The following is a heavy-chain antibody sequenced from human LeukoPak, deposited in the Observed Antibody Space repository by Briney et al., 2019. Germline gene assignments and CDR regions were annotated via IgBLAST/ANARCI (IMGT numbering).Heavy chain of an antibody. Sequence: PGGSLRLSCAACGFTVRSNYMSWVRQAPGKGLEWVSVIYSGGRTYYADSVKGRFTISRDNSKNTLYLQMNSLRAEDTAVYYYARVYYGSGSLYYYYYYMDVWGKGTTVIISS. J-gene: IGHJ6*03. CDR2: IYSGGRT. D-gene: IGHD3-10*01. CDR1: GFTVRSNY. V-gene: IGHV3-53*01. CDR3: ARVYYGSGSLYYYYYYMDV.